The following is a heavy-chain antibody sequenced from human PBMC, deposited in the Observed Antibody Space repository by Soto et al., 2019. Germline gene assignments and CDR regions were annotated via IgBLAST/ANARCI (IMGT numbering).Heavy chain of an antibody. J-gene: IGHJ5*02. CDR1: GFTFNTYA. V-gene: IGHV3-23*01. Sequence: EVQMLESGGGLVQPGGSLRLSCAASGFTFNTYAMSWVRQAPGKGLEWVSGISASGDGTYYADSVKGRFTVSRDNFRNTLYLQMSNLRAEDTAIYYCAKEGVVVPTLGWFDAWGQGTLVTVSS. CDR3: AKEGVVVPTLGWFDA. D-gene: IGHD2-2*01. CDR2: ISASGDGT.